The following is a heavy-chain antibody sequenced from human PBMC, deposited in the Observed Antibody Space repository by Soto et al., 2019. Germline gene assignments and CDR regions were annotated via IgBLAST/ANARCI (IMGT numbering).Heavy chain of an antibody. J-gene: IGHJ3*02. CDR1: GGSINSADYY. CDR3: ARVGAGTTPAHAFDI. V-gene: IGHV4-30-4*01. CDR2: IYYSGST. D-gene: IGHD1-1*01. Sequence: QVHLQESGPGLVKPSQTLSLTCTVSGGSINSADYYWSWIRQPPGKDLEWIGYIYYSGSTYYSPSLRNRVTISLQTSKNQFSLKWGSVTAADTAVYYCARVGAGTTPAHAFDIWGQGSMVTVSS.